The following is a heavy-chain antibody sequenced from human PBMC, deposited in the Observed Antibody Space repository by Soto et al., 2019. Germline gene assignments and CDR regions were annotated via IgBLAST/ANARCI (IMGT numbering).Heavy chain of an antibody. CDR1: GGSISHFY. Sequence: SETLSLTCTVSGGSISHFYWSWIRQSPGKGLEWLGYIYDSGSTSYNPSLKSRVTMSMDTSKTQFSLNLSSVTAADTAVYFCAASYYAIVTRHFAFDIWGQGTMVTVS. D-gene: IGHD2-21*01. J-gene: IGHJ3*02. CDR3: AASYYAIVTRHFAFDI. CDR2: IYDSGST. V-gene: IGHV4-59*01.